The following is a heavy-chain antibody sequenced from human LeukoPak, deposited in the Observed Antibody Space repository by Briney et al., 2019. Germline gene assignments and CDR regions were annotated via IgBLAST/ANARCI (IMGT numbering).Heavy chain of an antibody. CDR3: AREVTCSYRYYGMDV. CDR2: TYYSGST. J-gene: IGHJ6*02. D-gene: IGHD5-18*01. Sequence: SETLSLTCIVSGGSISSYYWWWIRPPPGERLEWIWYTYYSGSTNYNPSLKSRVSISVDTSKNQFSLKLSSVTAADTAVYYCAREVTCSYRYYGMDVWGQGTTVTVP. V-gene: IGHV4-59*01. CDR1: GGSISSYY.